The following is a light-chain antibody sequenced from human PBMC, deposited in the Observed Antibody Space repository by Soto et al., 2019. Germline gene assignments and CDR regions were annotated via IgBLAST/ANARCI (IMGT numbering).Light chain of an antibody. Sequence: DIRMTQSPSSLSASVGDRVTITCRASQSISSYLNWYQQKTGKAPKLLIYAASSLQSGGPSRFSGSGSGTEFSLTISSLQPEDFATYYCQQSYSTPPLTFGGGTKVEIK. CDR3: QQSYSTPPLT. V-gene: IGKV1-39*01. CDR1: QSISSY. CDR2: AAS. J-gene: IGKJ4*01.